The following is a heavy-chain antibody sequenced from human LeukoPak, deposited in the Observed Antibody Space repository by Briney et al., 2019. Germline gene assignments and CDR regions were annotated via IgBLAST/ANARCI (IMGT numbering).Heavy chain of an antibody. CDR3: ARHSPEVGLDS. V-gene: IGHV4-59*08. J-gene: IGHJ5*01. CDR2: IYYSGST. CDR1: GGSISSYY. Sequence: SETLSLTCTVSGGSISSYYWSWIRQPPGKGLEWIGYIYYSGSTNYNPSLKSRVTISVDTSKNQFSLKVTSVTAADTAVYYCARHSPEVGLDSWGHGTLVTVSS. D-gene: IGHD2-2*01.